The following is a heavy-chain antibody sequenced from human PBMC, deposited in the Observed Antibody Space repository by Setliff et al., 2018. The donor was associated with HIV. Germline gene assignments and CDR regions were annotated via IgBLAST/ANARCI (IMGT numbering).Heavy chain of an antibody. CDR1: GGSISNNSYY. V-gene: IGHV4-39*01. CDR3: ARRQQLWLLYAFDI. J-gene: IGHJ3*02. CDR2: LFYNGST. Sequence: SETLSLTCTVSGGSISNNSYYWGWVRQPPGKGLELIGNLFYNGSTYYNPSLKSRVTISVDTSKNQFSLKLSSVTAADTAVYYCARRQQLWLLYAFDIWGQGTMVTVSS. D-gene: IGHD5-18*01.